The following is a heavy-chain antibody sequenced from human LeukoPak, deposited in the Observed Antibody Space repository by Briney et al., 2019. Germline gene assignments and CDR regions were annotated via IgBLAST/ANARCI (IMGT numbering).Heavy chain of an antibody. CDR3: ARDGRFPPEVLPRYFDY. Sequence: SETLSLTCTVSGGSISNSYYQWSWIRQPPGKGLEWIGNIYYSGSTSYNPSLKSRVTISVETSKNQFSLKLSSVTAADTAVYYCARDGRFPPEVLPRYFDYWGQGTLVTVSS. J-gene: IGHJ4*02. V-gene: IGHV4-39*07. CDR1: GGSISNSYYQ. CDR2: IYYSGST. D-gene: IGHD1-26*01.